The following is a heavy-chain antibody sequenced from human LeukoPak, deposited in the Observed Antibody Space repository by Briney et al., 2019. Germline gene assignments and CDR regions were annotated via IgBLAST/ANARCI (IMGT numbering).Heavy chain of an antibody. J-gene: IGHJ4*02. Sequence: PGGSLRLSCAASGFTFSTSWMHWVRQAPGKGLEWVAFIRNDGSNEYYADSVKGRFTISRDDSKSTLYLQMNSLTSDDTAVYYCAKDDPVCDYWGQGTLVTVSS. D-gene: IGHD3-16*01. CDR3: AKDDPVCDY. V-gene: IGHV3-30*02. CDR1: GFTFSTSW. CDR2: IRNDGSNE.